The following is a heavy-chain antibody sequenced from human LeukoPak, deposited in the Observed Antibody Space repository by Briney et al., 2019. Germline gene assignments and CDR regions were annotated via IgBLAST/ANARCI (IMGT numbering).Heavy chain of an antibody. V-gene: IGHV4-34*01. CDR2: INHSGST. CDR3: ARGVVVPAARSSWVDY. D-gene: IGHD2-2*01. J-gene: IGHJ4*02. Sequence: SETLSLTCAVYGGSFSGYYWSWLRQPPGKGLEWIGEINHSGSTNYNPSLKSRVTISVDTSKNQFSLKLSSVTAADTAVYYCARGVVVPAARSSWVDYWGQGTLVTVSS. CDR1: GGSFSGYY.